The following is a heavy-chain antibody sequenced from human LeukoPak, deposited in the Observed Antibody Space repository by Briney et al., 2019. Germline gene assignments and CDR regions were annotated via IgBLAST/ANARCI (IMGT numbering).Heavy chain of an antibody. CDR2: IYYSGST. D-gene: IGHD3-16*01. J-gene: IGHJ4*02. CDR1: GGSISSSSSY. V-gene: IGHV4-39*01. Sequence: PSETLSLSCTVSGGSISSSSSYWGWIRQPPGKWLEWIGTIYYSGSTFSNPSFRSRVTLYVDTSPNQFSLKIGSVTAAGTAVYFFPRRLRRTHFCDYWGQGTLVTVSS. CDR3: PRRLRRTHFCDY.